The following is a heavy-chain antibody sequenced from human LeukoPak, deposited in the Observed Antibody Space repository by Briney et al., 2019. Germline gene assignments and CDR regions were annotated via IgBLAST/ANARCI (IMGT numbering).Heavy chain of an antibody. D-gene: IGHD6-19*01. CDR1: GGSISNHY. Sequence: PSETLSLTCTVSGGSISNHYWSWIRQPPGKGLEWIGYIYYSGSSNYNPSLKSRVTISVDTSKNQFSLKLSSVTAADTAVYYCARGSGWNFDYWGQGTLVTVSS. V-gene: IGHV4-59*11. CDR2: IYYSGSS. J-gene: IGHJ4*02. CDR3: ARGSGWNFDY.